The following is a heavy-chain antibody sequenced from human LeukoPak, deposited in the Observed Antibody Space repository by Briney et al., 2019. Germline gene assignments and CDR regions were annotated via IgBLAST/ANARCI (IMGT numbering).Heavy chain of an antibody. V-gene: IGHV3-74*01. CDR2: ISNDGSRT. J-gene: IGHJ3*01. Sequence: TGGSLRLSCAASGFTFSSYWMVWVRQAPGKGLVCVSHISNDGSRTIYADSVKGRFTMSIDNAKNTVFLQMNSLRAEDSGVYYCTRDPTSSAKQGAFDVWGQGTIVTVSS. CDR3: TRDPTSSAKQGAFDV. D-gene: IGHD6-6*01. CDR1: GFTFSSYW.